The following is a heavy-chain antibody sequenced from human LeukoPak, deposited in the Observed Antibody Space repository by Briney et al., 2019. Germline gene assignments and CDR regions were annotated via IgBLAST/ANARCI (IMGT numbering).Heavy chain of an antibody. CDR2: ISSSSATI. CDR3: ARGRDLFDS. V-gene: IGHV3-48*04. CDR1: GLTLNTYS. J-gene: IGHJ4*02. Sequence: PGGSQRLSCVASGLTLNTYSMNWFRQAPGKGLEWISYISSSSATIYYADSVKGRFTISRDNAKNSLYLQMNSLRAEDTAVYYCARGRDLFDSWGQGTLVIVSS.